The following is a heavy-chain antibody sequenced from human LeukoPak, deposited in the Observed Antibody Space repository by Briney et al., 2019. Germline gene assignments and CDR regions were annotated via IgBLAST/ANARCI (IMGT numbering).Heavy chain of an antibody. CDR3: ARDSGSGNNDY. V-gene: IGHV1-3*01. CDR1: GYTFTSYA. CDR2: ISAGNGNT. D-gene: IGHD1-26*01. J-gene: IGHJ4*02. Sequence: ASVKVSCKASGYTFTSYAIYWVREAPGQRLEWMGWISAGNGNTKYSQNFQGRVTFTSNTSATTAFMERSSLTSEDAAVYYCARDSGSGNNDYWGQGTLVTVSS.